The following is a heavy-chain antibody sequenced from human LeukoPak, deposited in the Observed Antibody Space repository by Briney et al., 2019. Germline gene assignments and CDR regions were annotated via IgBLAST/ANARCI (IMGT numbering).Heavy chain of an antibody. J-gene: IGHJ5*02. CDR1: GGTFSSYA. CDR3: ASTDYYGSGSYFRNWFDP. Sequence: ASVKVSCKASGGTFSSYAISWVRQAPGQGLEWMGWISAYNGNTNYAQKLQGRVTMTTDTSTSTAYMELRSLRSDDTAVYYCASTDYYGSGSYFRNWFDPWGQGTLVTVSS. CDR2: ISAYNGNT. V-gene: IGHV1-18*01. D-gene: IGHD3-10*01.